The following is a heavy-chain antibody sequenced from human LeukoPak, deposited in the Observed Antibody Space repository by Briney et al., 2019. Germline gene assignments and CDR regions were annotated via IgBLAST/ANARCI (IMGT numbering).Heavy chain of an antibody. Sequence: GGSLRLSCAASGFTFRTYWMTWVRQAPGKGLEWVANIKQDGSDQYYVDSVKGRFTISRDNGKNSLYLQMNNLRVEDTAVYYCVRSRGGYWGQGALVTVSS. D-gene: IGHD3-10*01. CDR2: IKQDGSDQ. CDR3: VRSRGGY. CDR1: GFTFRTYW. V-gene: IGHV3-7*01. J-gene: IGHJ4*02.